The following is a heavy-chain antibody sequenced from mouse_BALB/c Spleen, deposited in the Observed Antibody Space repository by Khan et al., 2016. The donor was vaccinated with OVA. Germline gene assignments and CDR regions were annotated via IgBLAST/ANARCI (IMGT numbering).Heavy chain of an antibody. CDR2: IWTDGNT. Sequence: VQLQESGPGLVAPSQSLSITCTVSGSSSTSYGVSWARQTPGKGLEWLGVIWTDGNTNYHSSLKSRLTITKDKPTRQVLLKLSSLQTDDTATYYCAIIFYGYDWFAYWGQGTLVTVSA. D-gene: IGHD2-2*01. CDR1: GSSSTSYG. J-gene: IGHJ3*01. V-gene: IGHV2-3*01. CDR3: AIIFYGYDWFAY.